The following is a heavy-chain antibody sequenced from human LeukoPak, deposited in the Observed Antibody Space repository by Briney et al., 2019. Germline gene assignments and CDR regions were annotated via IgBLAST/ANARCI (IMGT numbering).Heavy chain of an antibody. CDR2: ISRSGSSI. D-gene: IGHD6-13*01. CDR3: ARGVSISSSWYNDI. Sequence: GGSLRLSCAASGFTFSDYYMSWIRQAPGKGLEWVSYISRSGSSIYYEDSVKGRFTISRDNAKNSLYLQMNSLRAEDTAVYYCARGVSISSSWYNDIWGQGTMATVS. CDR1: GFTFSDYY. V-gene: IGHV3-11*01. J-gene: IGHJ3*02.